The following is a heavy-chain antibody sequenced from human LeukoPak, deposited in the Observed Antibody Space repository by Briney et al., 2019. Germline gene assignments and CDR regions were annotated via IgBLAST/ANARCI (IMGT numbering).Heavy chain of an antibody. V-gene: IGHV3-48*04. CDR1: GFTFSSYS. Sequence: GGSLRLSCAASGFTFSSYSMNWVRQAPGKGLEWVSYISSSSSTIYYADSVKGRFTISRDNAKNSLYLQMNSLRAEDTAVYYCARAGIVGATWGQGTLVTVSS. CDR3: ARAGIVGAT. D-gene: IGHD1-26*01. J-gene: IGHJ4*02. CDR2: ISSSSSTI.